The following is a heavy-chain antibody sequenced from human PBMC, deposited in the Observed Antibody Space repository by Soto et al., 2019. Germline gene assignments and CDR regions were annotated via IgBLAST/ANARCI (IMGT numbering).Heavy chain of an antibody. CDR3: AIQKSVAVAGTWYYYYDMDV. CDR2: IYPGDFDT. J-gene: IGHJ6*02. CDR1: GYSFTSYW. Sequence: GESLKISCKGSGYSFTSYWIGWVCQMPGKGLERMGIIYPGDFDTRYSPSFQDKVTILADKSFSTAYLQRLRLKASDTAVCHCAIQKSVAVAGTWYYYYDMDVWGQGTTVTVSS. D-gene: IGHD6-19*01. V-gene: IGHV5-51*01.